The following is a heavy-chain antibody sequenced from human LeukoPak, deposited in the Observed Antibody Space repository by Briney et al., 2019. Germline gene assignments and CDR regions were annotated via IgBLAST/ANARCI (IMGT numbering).Heavy chain of an antibody. J-gene: IGHJ4*02. CDR1: GYTFTGYY. CDR2: INPNSGGT. D-gene: IGHD3-22*01. CDR3: ARLAPSLYYYDSSGYFRDY. Sequence: ASVKVSCKASGYTFTGYYMHWVRQAPGQGLEWMGWINPNSGGTNYAQKFQGRVTMTRDTSISTAYMELSRLRSDDTAVYYCARLAPSLYYYDSSGYFRDYWGQGTLVTVSS. V-gene: IGHV1-2*02.